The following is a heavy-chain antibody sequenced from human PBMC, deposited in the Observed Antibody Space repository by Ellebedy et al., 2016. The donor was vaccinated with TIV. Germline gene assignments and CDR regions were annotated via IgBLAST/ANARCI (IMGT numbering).Heavy chain of an antibody. CDR3: ARLGVDGNWRRWYFDL. J-gene: IGHJ2*01. CDR2: TKQDGSEK. D-gene: IGHD3-3*01. V-gene: IGHV3-7*01. Sequence: GESLKISCGASGFTFDSYWMSWVRQAPGKGLESVANTKQDGSEKYYVDSVRGRFTISRDNAKNSLYLQMNNLRAEDTAVYYCARLGVDGNWRRWYFDLWGRGTLVSVSS. CDR1: GFTFDSYW.